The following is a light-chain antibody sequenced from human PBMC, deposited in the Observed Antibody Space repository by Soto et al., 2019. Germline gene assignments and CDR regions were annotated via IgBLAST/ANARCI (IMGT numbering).Light chain of an antibody. CDR1: SGHSSYI. CDR3: ETWDSNTHRV. V-gene: IGLV4-60*03. J-gene: IGLJ1*01. CDR2: LEGSGSY. Sequence: QPVLAQSSSASASLGSSVKLTCTLSSGHSSYIIAWHQQQPGKAPRYLMKLEGSGSYNKGSGVPDRFSGSSSGADRYLTISNLQSEDEADYYCETWDSNTHRVFGTGTKVTVL.